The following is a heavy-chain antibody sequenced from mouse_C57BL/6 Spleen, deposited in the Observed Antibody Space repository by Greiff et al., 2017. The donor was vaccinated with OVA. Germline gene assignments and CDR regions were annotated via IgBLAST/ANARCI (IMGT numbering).Heavy chain of an antibody. CDR3: ARGGITTRYAMDC. D-gene: IGHD2-4*01. V-gene: IGHV1-52*01. J-gene: IGHJ4*01. CDR2: IDPSDSET. CDR1: GYTFTSYW. Sequence: VQLQQPGAELVRPGSSVKLSCKASGYTFTSYWMHWVKQRPIQGLEWIGNIDPSDSETHYNQKFKDKATLTVDKSSSTAYMQLSSLTSEDSAVYYCARGGITTRYAMDCWGQGTSVTVSS.